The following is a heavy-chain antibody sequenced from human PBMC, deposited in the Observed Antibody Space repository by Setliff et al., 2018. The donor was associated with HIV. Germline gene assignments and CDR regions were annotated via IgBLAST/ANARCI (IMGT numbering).Heavy chain of an antibody. CDR1: GYFTGYY. V-gene: IGHV1-2*02. CDR3: ARDGYYDSSGYSAFDI. D-gene: IGHD3-22*01. Sequence: ASVKVSCKASGYFTGYYLHWVRQAPGQGLEWVGWINPKNGGTNFAQEFQGRVSMTWDSSISTAYMDLSRLKSDDTAVYYCARDGYYDSSGYSAFDIWGQGTMVTVSS. J-gene: IGHJ3*02. CDR2: INPKNGGT.